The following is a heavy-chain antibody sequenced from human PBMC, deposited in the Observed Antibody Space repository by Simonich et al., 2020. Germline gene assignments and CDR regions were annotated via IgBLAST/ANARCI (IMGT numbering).Heavy chain of an antibody. J-gene: IGHJ2*01. CDR2: IYNSWRT. CDR1: GGSISSSSYY. CDR3: ARHKGYCSGGSCYSHWYFDL. D-gene: IGHD2-15*01. Sequence: QLQLQESGPGLVKPSETLSLTCTVSGGSISSSSYYWGWIRQPPGKGREWIGSIYNSWRTNNNPAPKSRSTISVDTSKNQFSLKRSSVTAADTAVYYCARHKGYCSGGSCYSHWYFDLWGRGTLVTVSS. V-gene: IGHV4-39*01.